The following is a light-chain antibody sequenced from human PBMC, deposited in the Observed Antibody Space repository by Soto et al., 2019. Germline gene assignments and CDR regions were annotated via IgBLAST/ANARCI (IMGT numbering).Light chain of an antibody. V-gene: IGLV2-14*03. Sequence: QSALTQPASVSGSPGQSITISCTGTNSDVGGYTYVSWYQQHPGKAPKLMIYDVSNRPSGVSNRFSGSKSGNTASLTISGLHAYDEADYYCSSYTSSSTPYVFGTGTKLTVL. CDR1: NSDVGGYTY. CDR3: SSYTSSSTPYV. CDR2: DVS. J-gene: IGLJ1*01.